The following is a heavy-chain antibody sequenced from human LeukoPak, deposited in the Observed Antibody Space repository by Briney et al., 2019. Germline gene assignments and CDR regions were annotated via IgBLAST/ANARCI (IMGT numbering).Heavy chain of an antibody. J-gene: IGHJ6*04. CDR2: INGSGGST. D-gene: IGHD3-10*02. CDR3: AELGITMIGGV. V-gene: IGHV3-23*01. CDR1: GFTFSSYA. Sequence: GGSLRLSCAASGFTFSSYAMSWVRQAPGKGLEWVSDINGSGGSTYYADSVKGRFTISRDNSKNSLYLQMNSLRAEDTAVYYCAELGITMIGGVWGKGTTVTVSS.